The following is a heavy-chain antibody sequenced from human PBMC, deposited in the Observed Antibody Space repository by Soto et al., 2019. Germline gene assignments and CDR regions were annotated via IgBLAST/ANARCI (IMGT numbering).Heavy chain of an antibody. D-gene: IGHD3-10*01. V-gene: IGHV3-23*01. CDR2: FRTSGDGGTT. CDR1: GFTFSSYS. CDR3: AKKVNSSPGSQYFDY. J-gene: IGHJ4*02. Sequence: GGSLRLSCAASGFTFSSYSMNWVRQAPGKGLEWVSGFRTSGDGGTTYYADSVKVRFTISRDNSKNMLFLQMNSLRAEDTTIYYCAKKVNSSPGSQYFDYWGQGTLVPVSS.